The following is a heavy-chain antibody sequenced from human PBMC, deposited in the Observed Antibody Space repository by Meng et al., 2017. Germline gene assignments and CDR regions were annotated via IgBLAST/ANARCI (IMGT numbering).Heavy chain of an antibody. V-gene: IGHV4-38-2*02. J-gene: IGHJ4*02. D-gene: IGHD3-10*01. Sequence: GSLRLSCTVSGYSISSGYYWGWIRQPPGKGLEWIGSIYHSGSTYYNPSLKSRVTISVDTSKNQFSLKLSSVTAADTAVYYCARDIVTMVRGVIDDYWGQGKLV. CDR3: ARDIVTMVRGVIDDY. CDR1: GYSISSGYY. CDR2: IYHSGST.